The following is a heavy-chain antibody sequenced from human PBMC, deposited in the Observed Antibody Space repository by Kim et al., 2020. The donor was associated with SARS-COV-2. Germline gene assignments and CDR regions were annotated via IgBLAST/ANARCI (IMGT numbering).Heavy chain of an antibody. CDR2: IYYSGST. Sequence: SETLSLTCSVSGGSINSYYWSWIRQPPGKGLEWIGYIYYSGSTNYNPSLKSRVTMSVDTSKNQFSLKLSSVTAADTAVYYCARYDFDGTSRWFDPWGQGTLVTVSS. CDR3: ARYDFDGTSRWFDP. CDR1: GGSINSYY. V-gene: IGHV4-59*01. J-gene: IGHJ5*02. D-gene: IGHD6-13*01.